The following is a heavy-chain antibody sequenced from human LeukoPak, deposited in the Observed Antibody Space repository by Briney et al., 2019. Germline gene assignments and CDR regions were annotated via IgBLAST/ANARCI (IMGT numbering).Heavy chain of an antibody. CDR2: IKSKKDGEIT. CDR1: GINFSNAW. Sequence: GGSLRLSCAASGINFSNAWLTWVRQAPGKGLEWVGRIKSKKDGEITDYAAPVKGRFTISRDDSKDTLYLQMNSLRAEDTAVYYCAKGRTFPYSSGWLFDYWGQGTLVTVSS. J-gene: IGHJ4*02. CDR3: AKGRTFPYSSGWLFDY. V-gene: IGHV3-15*01. D-gene: IGHD6-19*01.